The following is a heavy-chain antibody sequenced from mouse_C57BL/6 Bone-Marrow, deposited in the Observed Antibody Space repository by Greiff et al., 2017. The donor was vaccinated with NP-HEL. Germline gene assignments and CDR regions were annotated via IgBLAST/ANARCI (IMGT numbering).Heavy chain of an antibody. J-gene: IGHJ2*01. D-gene: IGHD2-5*01. V-gene: IGHV1-62-2*01. CDR3: ARHEDTSNYERCYYFDY. CDR2: FYPGSGSI. CDR1: GYTFTEYT. Sequence: QVQLQQSGAELVKPGASVKLSCKASGYTFTEYTIHWVKQRSGQGLEWIGWFYPGSGSIKYNEKFKDKATLTADKSSSTVYMELSRLTSDDSAVYFCARHEDTSNYERCYYFDYWGQGTTLTVSS.